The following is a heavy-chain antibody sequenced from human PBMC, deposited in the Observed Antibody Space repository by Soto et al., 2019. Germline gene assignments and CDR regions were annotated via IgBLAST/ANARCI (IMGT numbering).Heavy chain of an antibody. J-gene: IGHJ6*02. D-gene: IGHD3-10*01. CDR2: ISYDGNTQ. CDR1: GFGFSSYA. CDR3: ARDRAFILLRGVIPDYNGMDV. V-gene: IGHV3-30-3*01. Sequence: QEQLVESGGGVVQPGRSLRLSCAASGFGFSSYAMHWVRQAPGKGLEWVAIISYDGNTQYYADSVRGRFTISRHRNTLYLQMNSLSAEDTAVYYCARDRAFILLRGVIPDYNGMDVWGQGTTVAVSS.